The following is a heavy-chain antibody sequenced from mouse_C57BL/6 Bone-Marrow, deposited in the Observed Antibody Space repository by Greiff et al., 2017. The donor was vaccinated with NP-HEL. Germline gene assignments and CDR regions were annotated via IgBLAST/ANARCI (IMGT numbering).Heavy chain of an antibody. CDR2: IYPGGGYT. CDR1: GYTFTNYW. D-gene: IGHD2-12*01. V-gene: IGHV1-63*01. Sequence: VQLQQSGAELVRPGTSVKMSCKASGYTFTNYWIGWAKQRPGHGLEWIGDIYPGGGYTNYNEKFKGKATLTADKSASTAYMQFSSLTSEDSAIYYCASEGCYGAMDYWGQGTSVTVSS. J-gene: IGHJ4*01. CDR3: ASEGCYGAMDY.